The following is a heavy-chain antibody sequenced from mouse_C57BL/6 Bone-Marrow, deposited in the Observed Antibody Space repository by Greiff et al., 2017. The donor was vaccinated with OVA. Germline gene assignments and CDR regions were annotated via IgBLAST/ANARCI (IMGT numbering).Heavy chain of an antibody. CDR2: IYPRSGNT. D-gene: IGHD1-1*01. Sequence: QVQLQQSGAELARPGASVKLSCKASGYTFTSYGISWVKQRTGQGLEWIGEIYPRSGNTYYTENFKGKATLTADKSSSTAYMEIRSLTPEDSAVYFCARGDYYSSSPYYFDYWGQGTALTVSS. V-gene: IGHV1-81*01. J-gene: IGHJ2*01. CDR1: GYTFTSYG. CDR3: ARGDYYSSSPYYFDY.